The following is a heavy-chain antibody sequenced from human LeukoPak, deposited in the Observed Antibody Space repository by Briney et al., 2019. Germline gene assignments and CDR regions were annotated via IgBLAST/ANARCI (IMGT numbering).Heavy chain of an antibody. V-gene: IGHV4-59*01. CDR3: ARTLKDAYLNAFGY. CDR1: GGSINSYY. D-gene: IGHD3-16*01. J-gene: IGHJ4*02. CDR2: VSSSGST. Sequence: SETLSLTCTVSGGSINSYYWNWLRRPPGKTLEWIGYVSSSGSTNYSPFFKSRLTISLDTSKNQFSLNLRSVTAADTAVYYCARTLKDAYLNAFGYWGQGTLVAVSS.